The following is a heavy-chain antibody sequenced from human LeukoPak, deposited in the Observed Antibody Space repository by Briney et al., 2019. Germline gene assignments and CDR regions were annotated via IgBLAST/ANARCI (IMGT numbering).Heavy chain of an antibody. CDR3: AYYSSGWYLG. CDR2: IYGRGNT. V-gene: IGHV4-4*09. CDR1: GVSISSYY. Sequence: SETLSLTCTVSGVSISSYYWSWIRQPPGKGLEWIGYIYGRGNTNYNPSLKSRVTISEDMSKNQFSLKLRSVTAADTAVYYCAYYSSGWYLGWGQGTLVTVSS. D-gene: IGHD6-19*01. J-gene: IGHJ1*01.